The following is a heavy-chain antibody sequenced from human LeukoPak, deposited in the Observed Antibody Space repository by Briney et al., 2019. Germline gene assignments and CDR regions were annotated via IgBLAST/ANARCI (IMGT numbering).Heavy chain of an antibody. V-gene: IGHV4-4*07. CDR1: GGSISSYY. D-gene: IGHD3-9*01. CDR2: IYTSGST. CDR3: ARQALDILTGYYKPRSYYFDY. J-gene: IGHJ4*02. Sequence: PSETLSLTCTVSGGSISSYYWSWIRQPAGKGLEWIGRIYTSGSTNYNPSLKSRVTISVDTSKNQFSLKLSSVTAADTAVYYCARQALDILTGYYKPRSYYFDYWGQGTLVTVSS.